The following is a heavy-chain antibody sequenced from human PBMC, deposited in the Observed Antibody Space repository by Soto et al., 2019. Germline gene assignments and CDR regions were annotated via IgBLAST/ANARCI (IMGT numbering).Heavy chain of an antibody. J-gene: IGHJ1*01. CDR2: IYSGGGT. CDR3: ARDRVESGYPEYFQH. D-gene: IGHD3-22*01. V-gene: IGHV3-53*01. CDR1: GFTVSSNY. Sequence: EVQLVESGGGLIQPGGSLRLSCAASGFTVSSNYMSWVRQAPGKGLEWVSVIYSGGGTYYADSVKGRFTISRDNSKNTLYLQVNRLRAEDTAVYYCARDRVESGYPEYFQHWGQGTLVTVSS.